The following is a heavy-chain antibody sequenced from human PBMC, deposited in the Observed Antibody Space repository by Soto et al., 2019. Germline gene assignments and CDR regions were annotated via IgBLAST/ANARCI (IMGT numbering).Heavy chain of an antibody. Sequence: QVQLVESGGGVVQPGRSLRLSCAASGFTFSGYGMHWVRQAPGKGLEWVAVISFERSKKYYANSVEGRFTVSRDNSKNTLFLSMNSLRAEDTAVYYCAKGGSSSARYFDTWGQGTLVTVSS. J-gene: IGHJ5*02. V-gene: IGHV3-30*18. CDR1: GFTFSGYG. D-gene: IGHD6-6*01. CDR3: AKGGSSSARYFDT. CDR2: ISFERSKK.